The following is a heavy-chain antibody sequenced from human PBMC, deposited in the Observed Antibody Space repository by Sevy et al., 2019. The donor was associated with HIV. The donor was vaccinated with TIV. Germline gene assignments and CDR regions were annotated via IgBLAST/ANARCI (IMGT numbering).Heavy chain of an antibody. D-gene: IGHD5-18*01. V-gene: IGHV3-53*01. CDR1: GFTVSSNS. CDR3: ARVRYSSAERVFYGMDV. CDR2: VYSDGSA. J-gene: IGHJ6*02. Sequence: GGSLRLSCAASGFTVSSNSMTWVRQAPGKELEWVSIVYSDGSAYYTDSVKGRFTISTDNSKNMWYLQMNSLRAEDTVLYYCARVRYSSAERVFYGMDVWGQGTTVTVSS.